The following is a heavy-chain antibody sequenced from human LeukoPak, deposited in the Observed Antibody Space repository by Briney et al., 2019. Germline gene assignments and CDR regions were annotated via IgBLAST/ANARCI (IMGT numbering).Heavy chain of an antibody. CDR2: INHSGST. CDR3: ARVRGRLEWYSSGWASGLLDY. J-gene: IGHJ4*02. CDR1: GGSFSGYY. Sequence: PSETLPLTCAVYGGSFSGYYWSWIRQPPGKGLEWIGEINHSGSTNYNPSLKSRVTISVDTSKNQFSLKLSSVTAADTAVYYCARVRGRLEWYSSGWASGLLDYWGQGTLVTVSS. D-gene: IGHD6-19*01. V-gene: IGHV4-34*01.